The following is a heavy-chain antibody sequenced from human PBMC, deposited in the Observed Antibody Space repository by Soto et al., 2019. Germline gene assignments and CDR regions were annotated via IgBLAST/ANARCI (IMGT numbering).Heavy chain of an antibody. V-gene: IGHV1-46*03. CDR2: INPSRGGT. Sequence: QVQLVQSGAEVKKPGASVRVSCKASAYTFTSYYVHWVRQAPGQGPEWMGMINPSRGGTDYAQKCQGRPPLTRDTSTTTVYMELSSLRSEDTAIYYFSRSIITTAGTDAFDLWGQGTLVTVSS. D-gene: IGHD6-13*01. J-gene: IGHJ3*01. CDR3: SRSIITTAGTDAFDL. CDR1: AYTFTSYY.